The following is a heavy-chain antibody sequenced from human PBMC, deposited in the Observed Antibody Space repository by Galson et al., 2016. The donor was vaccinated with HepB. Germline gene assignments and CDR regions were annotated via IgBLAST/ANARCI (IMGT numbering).Heavy chain of an antibody. CDR2: IVVGSGNT. J-gene: IGHJ2*01. CDR1: GFTFTSSA. D-gene: IGHD3-22*01. V-gene: IGHV1-58*01. CDR3: AHDSSGYYDSLADWYFDL. Sequence: SVKVSCKASGFTFTSSAVQWVRQARGQRLEWIGWIVVGSGNTNYAQKFQERVTITRDMSTSTAYMELSSLRSEDTAMYYCAHDSSGYYDSLADWYFDLWGRGTLVTVSS.